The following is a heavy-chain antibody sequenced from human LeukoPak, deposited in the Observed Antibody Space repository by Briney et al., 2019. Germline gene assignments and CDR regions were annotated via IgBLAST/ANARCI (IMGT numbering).Heavy chain of an antibody. Sequence: GGSLRLSCAASRLTFSSYAMSWVRQAPGTGLEWVSVITGSGGSTYYADSVKGRFTIPRDNSKNTLYLQMSSLRAEDSAVYYCAKFSGSSSWSPYGMDVWGQGTTVTVSS. CDR1: RLTFSSYA. CDR3: AKFSGSSSWSPYGMDV. CDR2: ITGSGGST. V-gene: IGHV3-23*01. D-gene: IGHD6-13*01. J-gene: IGHJ6*02.